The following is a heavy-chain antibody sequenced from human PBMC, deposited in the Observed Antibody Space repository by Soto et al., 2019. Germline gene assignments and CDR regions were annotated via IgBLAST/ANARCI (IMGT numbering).Heavy chain of an antibody. CDR1: GGSISSSSYY. CDR3: ARHQYYDFWSGYYGNFDY. Sequence: SETLSLTCTVSGGSISSSSYYWGWIRQPPGKGLEWIGSIYYSGSTYYNPSLKSRVTISVDTSKNQFSLKLSSVTAADTAVYYCARHQYYDFWSGYYGNFDYWGQGTLVTVSS. D-gene: IGHD3-3*01. V-gene: IGHV4-39*01. CDR2: IYYSGST. J-gene: IGHJ4*02.